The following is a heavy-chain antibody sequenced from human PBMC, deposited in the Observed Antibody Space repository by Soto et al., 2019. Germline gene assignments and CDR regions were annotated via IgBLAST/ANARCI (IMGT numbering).Heavy chain of an antibody. CDR2: IYSGGSI. D-gene: IGHD1-1*01. CDR1: GFTVSNNY. J-gene: IGHJ5*02. V-gene: IGHV3-66*01. Sequence: DVQLVESGGGLVQPGESLRLSCAASGFTVSNNYMSWVRQAPGKGLEWVSLIYSGGSIHYADSVKGRFTISRDNSKNTLYLQMNSLRIEDTAVYYCTRGPGTTPGGNPWGLGTLVTVSS. CDR3: TRGPGTTPGGNP.